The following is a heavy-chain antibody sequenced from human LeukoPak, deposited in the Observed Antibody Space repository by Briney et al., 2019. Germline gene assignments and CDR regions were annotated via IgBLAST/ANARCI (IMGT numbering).Heavy chain of an antibody. Sequence: ASVKVSCKASGDTFTSYYMHWVRQAPGQGLEWMGIINPSGGSTSYAQKFQGRVTMTRDTSTSTVYMELSSLRSEDTAVYYCARDRRENVYDSSGYHDYWGQGTLVTVSS. CDR2: INPSGGST. V-gene: IGHV1-46*01. D-gene: IGHD3-22*01. J-gene: IGHJ4*02. CDR1: GDTFTSYY. CDR3: ARDRRENVYDSSGYHDY.